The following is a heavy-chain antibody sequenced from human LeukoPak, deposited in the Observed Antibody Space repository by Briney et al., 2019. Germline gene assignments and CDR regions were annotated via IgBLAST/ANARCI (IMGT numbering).Heavy chain of an antibody. CDR1: GGSISSYY. D-gene: IGHD3-3*01. CDR3: ARAGITIFGVVTYRNDWFDP. J-gene: IGHJ5*02. V-gene: IGHV4-4*07. CDR2: IYTSGSA. Sequence: SETLSLTCTVSGGSISSYYWSWIRQPAGKGLEWIGRIYTSGSANYNPSLKSRVTMSVDTSKNQFSLKLSSVTAADTAVYYCARAGITIFGVVTYRNDWFDPWGQGTLVTVSS.